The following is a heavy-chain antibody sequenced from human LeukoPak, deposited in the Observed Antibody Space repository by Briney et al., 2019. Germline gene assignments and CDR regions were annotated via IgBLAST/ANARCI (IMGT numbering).Heavy chain of an antibody. CDR1: GGSISSYY. J-gene: IGHJ5*02. CDR3: ARIHIVVVPAASYAFDP. V-gene: IGHV4-39*01. CDR2: IYYSGST. D-gene: IGHD2-2*01. Sequence: PSETLSLTCTVSGGSISSYYWGWIRQPPGKGLEWIGSIYYSGSTYYNPSLKSRVTISVDTSKNQFSLKLSSVTAADTAVYYCARIHIVVVPAASYAFDPWGQGTLVTVSS.